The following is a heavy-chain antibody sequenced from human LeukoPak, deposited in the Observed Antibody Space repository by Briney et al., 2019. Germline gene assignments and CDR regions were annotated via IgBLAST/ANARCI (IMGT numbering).Heavy chain of an antibody. CDR2: ISSSSSYI. CDR1: GFTFSSYS. J-gene: IGHJ5*02. CDR3: ARDRSSGGSCYWFDP. D-gene: IGHD2-15*01. Sequence: GSLRLSCAASGFTFSSYSMNWVRQAPGKGLEWVSSISSSSSYIYYADSVKGRFTISRDNAKNSLYLQMDSLRAEDTAVYYCARDRSSGGSCYWFDPWGQGTLVTVSS. V-gene: IGHV3-21*01.